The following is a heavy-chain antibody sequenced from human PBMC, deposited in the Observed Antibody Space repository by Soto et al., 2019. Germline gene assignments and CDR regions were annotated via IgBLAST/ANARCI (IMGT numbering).Heavy chain of an antibody. CDR1: GFSLNSAGVG. D-gene: IGHD3-10*01. CDR3: ARIQGLWFGDPLDY. V-gene: IGHV2-26*01. CDR2: IFSNDRI. Sequence: QVTLKESGPVLVKPTETLTLTCTVSGFSLNSAGVGVSWIRQPPGKALEWLAHIFSNDRISYNISLETRLTISKDTSKSQVVLTMTNVDPVDTATYYCARIQGLWFGDPLDYWGQGTLVTVSS. J-gene: IGHJ4*02.